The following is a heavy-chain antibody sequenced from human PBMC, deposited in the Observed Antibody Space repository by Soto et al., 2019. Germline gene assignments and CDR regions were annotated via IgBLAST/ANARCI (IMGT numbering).Heavy chain of an antibody. J-gene: IGHJ6*04. V-gene: IGHV1-69*02. Sequence: APVEISCKACGGRLNSYTISWVRKATGQGLEWMGRIIPILGIANYAQKFQGRVTITADKSTSTAYMELSSLRSEDTAVYYCAESRYCTNGVCSPQVDVWCKGTTVTVSS. CDR1: GGRLNSYT. CDR2: IIPILGIA. CDR3: AESRYCTNGVCSPQVDV. D-gene: IGHD2-8*01.